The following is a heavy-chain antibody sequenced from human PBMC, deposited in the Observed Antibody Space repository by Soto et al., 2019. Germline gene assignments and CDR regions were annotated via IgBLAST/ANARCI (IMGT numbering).Heavy chain of an antibody. CDR1: GFTSSSYW. Sequence: PRLSCAASGFTSSSYWMSLFRQAPGKGLEWVANIKQDGSEKYYVDSVKGRFTISRDNAKNSLYLQMNSLRAEDTAVYYCARVLRYFDWLFEYYFDYWGQGTMVTVSS. CDR2: IKQDGSEK. V-gene: IGHV3-7*01. D-gene: IGHD3-9*01. J-gene: IGHJ4*03. CDR3: ARVLRYFDWLFEYYFDY.